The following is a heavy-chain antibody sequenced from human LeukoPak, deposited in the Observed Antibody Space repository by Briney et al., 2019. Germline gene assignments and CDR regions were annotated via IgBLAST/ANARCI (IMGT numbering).Heavy chain of an antibody. CDR3: ARGGYYYDDAAFDI. Sequence: GGSLRLSCAASGFTFDDYAMHWVRQAPGKGLEWVSGISWNSGSIGYADSVEGRFTISRDNAKNSLYLQMNSLRAEDTAVYYCARGGYYYDDAAFDIWGQGTMVTVSS. CDR2: ISWNSGSI. J-gene: IGHJ3*02. CDR1: GFTFDDYA. V-gene: IGHV3-9*01. D-gene: IGHD3-22*01.